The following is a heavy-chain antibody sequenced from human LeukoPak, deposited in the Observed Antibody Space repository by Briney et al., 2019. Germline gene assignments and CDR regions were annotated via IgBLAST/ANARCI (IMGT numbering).Heavy chain of an antibody. CDR2: ISYDGTNK. V-gene: IGHV3-30*18. Sequence: GGSLRLSCAASGLTFSDYGMHWVRQAPGKGLEWVAVISYDGTNKYYADSVKGRFTISRDNSKNTLYMQMNSLRAEDTAVYYCAKDRTAVAGFFDYWGQGTLVTVSS. D-gene: IGHD6-19*01. J-gene: IGHJ4*02. CDR1: GLTFSDYG. CDR3: AKDRTAVAGFFDY.